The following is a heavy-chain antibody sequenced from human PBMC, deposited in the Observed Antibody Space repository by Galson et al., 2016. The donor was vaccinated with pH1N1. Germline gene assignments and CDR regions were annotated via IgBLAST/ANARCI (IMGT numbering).Heavy chain of an antibody. D-gene: IGHD6-13*01. J-gene: IGHJ4*02. CDR2: IRQDGSEK. CDR3: ARAIAAAGSY. V-gene: IGHV3-7*01. CDR1: GFSFDTHW. Sequence: SLRLSCAASGFSFDTHWMHWVRQAPGKGLEWVANIRQDGSEKYYVDSVKGRFTISRDNAKNSLYLQMNSLRAEDTAVYYCARAIAAAGSYWGQGTLVTVSS.